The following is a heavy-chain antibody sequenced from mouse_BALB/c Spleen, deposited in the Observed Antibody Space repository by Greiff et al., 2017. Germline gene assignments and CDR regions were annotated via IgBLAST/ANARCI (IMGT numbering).Heavy chain of an antibody. CDR2: IWSGGST. CDR3: ASQDDYGSMDY. Sequence: QVQLKQSGPGLVQPSQSLSITCTVSGFSLTSYGVHWVRQSPGKGLEWLGVIWSGGSTDYNAAFISRLSISKDNSKSQVFFKMNSLQANDTAIYYCASQDDYGSMDYWGQGTSVTVSS. J-gene: IGHJ4*01. CDR1: GFSLTSYG. D-gene: IGHD2-2*01. V-gene: IGHV2-2*02.